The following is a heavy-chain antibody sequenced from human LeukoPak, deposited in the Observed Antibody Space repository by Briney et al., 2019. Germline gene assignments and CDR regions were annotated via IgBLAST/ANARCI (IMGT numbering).Heavy chain of an antibody. D-gene: IGHD5-18*01. CDR1: GYTLTELS. Sequence: ASVKVSCKVSGYTLTELSMHWVRQAPGKGLEWMGGFDPEYGETIYAQKFQGRVTMTEDTSTDTAYMELSSLRSEDTDVYYCATYHPDTAMLAGMDVWGKGTTVTVSS. J-gene: IGHJ6*04. CDR3: ATYHPDTAMLAGMDV. V-gene: IGHV1-24*01. CDR2: FDPEYGET.